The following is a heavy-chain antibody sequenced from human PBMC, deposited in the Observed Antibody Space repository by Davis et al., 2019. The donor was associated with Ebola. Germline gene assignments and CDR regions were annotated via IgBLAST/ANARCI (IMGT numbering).Heavy chain of an antibody. J-gene: IGHJ6*02. D-gene: IGHD3-10*01. V-gene: IGHV3-30*04. CDR1: GFTFSSYA. CDR2: ISYDGSNK. Sequence: GESLKISCAASGFTFSSYAMHWVRQAPGKGLEWVAVISYDGSNKYYADSVKGRFTISRDNSKNTLYLQMSSLRAEDTAVYYCASRFGELLSHYYYGMDVWGQGTTVTVSS. CDR3: ASRFGELLSHYYYGMDV.